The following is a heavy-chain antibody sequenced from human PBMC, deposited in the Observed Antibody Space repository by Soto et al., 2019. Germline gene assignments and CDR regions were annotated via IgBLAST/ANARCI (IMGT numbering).Heavy chain of an antibody. Sequence: SETLSLTCTVSGGSINTFYWSWVRQPAGKGLEWIGRIFSSGSTSFNPSLESRVAMSVDTSKNHFSLNLSSVTAADMAVYYCAREGSYSAYNFAHGIQLWSFDFWGQGALVT. V-gene: IGHV4-4*07. D-gene: IGHD5-12*01. J-gene: IGHJ4*02. CDR3: AREGSYSAYNFAHGIQLWSFDF. CDR1: GGSINTFY. CDR2: IFSSGST.